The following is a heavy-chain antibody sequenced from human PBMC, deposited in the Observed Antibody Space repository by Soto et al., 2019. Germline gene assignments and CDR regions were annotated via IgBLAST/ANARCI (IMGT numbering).Heavy chain of an antibody. J-gene: IGHJ4*02. Sequence: GGSLRLSCAASGFTLSSYGMHWVRQAPGKGLEWVAVISYDGSNKYYADSVKGRFTISRDNSKNTLYLQMNSLRAEDTAVYYCAKLGYDSSGYYYTFSFWGQGTLVTVSS. D-gene: IGHD3-22*01. CDR3: AKLGYDSSGYYYTFSF. CDR2: ISYDGSNK. CDR1: GFTLSSYG. V-gene: IGHV3-30*18.